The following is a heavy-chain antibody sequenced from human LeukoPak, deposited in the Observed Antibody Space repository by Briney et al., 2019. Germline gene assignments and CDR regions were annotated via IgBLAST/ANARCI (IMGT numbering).Heavy chain of an antibody. CDR2: IIPILGIA. CDR3: ASRTGTYDGRKYYYYYYYMDV. D-gene: IGHD1-7*01. V-gene: IGHV1-69*04. J-gene: IGHJ6*03. CDR1: GGTFSSYA. Sequence: WASVTVSCKASGGTFSSYAISWVRQAPGQGLEWMGRIIPILGIANYAQKFQGRVTITADKSTSTAYMELSSLRSEDTAVYYCASRTGTYDGRKYYYYYYYMDVWGKGTTVTVSS.